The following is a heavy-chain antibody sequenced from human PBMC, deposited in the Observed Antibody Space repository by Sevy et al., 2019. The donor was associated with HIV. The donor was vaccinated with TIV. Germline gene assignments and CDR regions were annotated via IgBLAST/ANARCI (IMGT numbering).Heavy chain of an antibody. V-gene: IGHV2-5*02. D-gene: IGHD3-10*01. CDR3: ARYYYPSGGFDY. CDR1: GFSLSTTGVG. Sequence: SGPTLVKPTQTLTLTCTFSGFSLSTTGVGVGWIRQPPGKALEWLTVIYWDDAKRYSPSLKSRLTITKDTSKNQVVLTMTNMDPVDTATFYCARYYYPSGGFDYWGQGTLVTVSS. J-gene: IGHJ4*02. CDR2: IYWDDAK.